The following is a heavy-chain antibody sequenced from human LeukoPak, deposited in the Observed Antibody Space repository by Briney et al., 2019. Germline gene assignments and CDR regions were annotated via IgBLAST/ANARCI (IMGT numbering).Heavy chain of an antibody. CDR1: GGTFSTHS. CDR2: IIPVFGTT. V-gene: IGHV1-69*05. CDR3: ARGKDTVTATYLDH. D-gene: IGHD2-21*02. Sequence: ASVRVSCKASGGTFSTHSINWVRQAPGQGLEWIGGIIPVFGTTNYIQKFQGRVTITTDESTGTAYMELRGLRSEDTAVYYCARGKDTVTATYLDHWGQGTLVTVSS. J-gene: IGHJ4*02.